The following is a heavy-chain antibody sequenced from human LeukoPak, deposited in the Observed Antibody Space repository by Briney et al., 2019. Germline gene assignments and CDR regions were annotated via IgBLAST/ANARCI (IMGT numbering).Heavy chain of an antibody. CDR1: CNFISCWNW. V-gene: IGHV4-28*06. Sequence: SDTQSLSSGVSCNFISCWNWWVWIRQPPGKGLEGIGYIYYSGSTNYNPSLNRRATMSVDTSKNQFSLKLSSVTALDTAVYYCARRNVGAHIDYWGQGTLVTVSS. CDR3: ARRNVGAHIDY. J-gene: IGHJ4*02. D-gene: IGHD1-26*01. CDR2: IYYSGST.